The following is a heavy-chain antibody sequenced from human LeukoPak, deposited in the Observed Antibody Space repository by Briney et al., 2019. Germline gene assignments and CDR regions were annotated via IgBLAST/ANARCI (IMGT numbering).Heavy chain of an antibody. D-gene: IGHD3-10*01. V-gene: IGHV1-18*01. Sequence: ASVKVSCKASGYTFTSYGISWVRQAPGQGLEWMGWISAYNGNTNYAQKLQGRVTMTTDTSTSTAYMELRSLRSDDTAVYYCASVPWFGDSNWFDPWGQGTLVTVSS. CDR1: GYTFTSYG. CDR2: ISAYNGNT. J-gene: IGHJ5*02. CDR3: ASVPWFGDSNWFDP.